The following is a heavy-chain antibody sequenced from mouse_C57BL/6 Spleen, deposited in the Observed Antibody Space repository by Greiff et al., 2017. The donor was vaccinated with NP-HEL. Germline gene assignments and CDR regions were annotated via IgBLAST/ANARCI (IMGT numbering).Heavy chain of an antibody. CDR2: IYPGDGDT. D-gene: IGHD1-1*01. Sequence: VQLQQSGAELVKPGAPGKISCKASGYASSSYGRNGVKKRPGKGLEGMGQIYPGDGDTNHNGKLKGKATLTADKSSSTAYMRLSSVTSEDSAVYFCPRSRYYGSRGFDYWGQGTTLTVSS. V-gene: IGHV1-80*01. CDR1: GYASSSYG. CDR3: PRSRYYGSRGFDY. J-gene: IGHJ2*01.